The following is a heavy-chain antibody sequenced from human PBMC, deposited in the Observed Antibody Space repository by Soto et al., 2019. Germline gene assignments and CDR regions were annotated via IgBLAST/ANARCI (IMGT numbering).Heavy chain of an antibody. J-gene: IGHJ4*02. CDR2: IYYSGTT. V-gene: IGHV4-39*01. CDR1: GGSISSSSYY. Sequence: QLQLQESGPGLVKPSETLSLTCTVSGGSISSSSYYWAWVRQPPGKGLEWIGRIYYSGTTYYNPSLKSRVTISEDTSKNQFSLKLSSVTAADTAVFYCARLIHCKTTSCYFDYWGQGTLVTVSS. D-gene: IGHD2-2*01. CDR3: ARLIHCKTTSCYFDY.